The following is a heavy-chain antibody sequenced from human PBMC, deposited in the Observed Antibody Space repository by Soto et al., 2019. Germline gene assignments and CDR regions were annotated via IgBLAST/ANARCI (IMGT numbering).Heavy chain of an antibody. CDR2: IYMRGST. Sequence: EVQLVESGGGLVQPGESLRLSCAASGFTVSSKYMSWVRQAPGKGLEWVSIIYMRGSTFYADSVKGRFTISRDTSKNTRYLQMDHLTVQDTAMYYCARDSLPGTRTWADHWGQGTLVNVSS. CDR3: ARDSLPGTRTWADH. D-gene: IGHD1-26*01. J-gene: IGHJ4*02. V-gene: IGHV3-66*01. CDR1: GFTVSSKY.